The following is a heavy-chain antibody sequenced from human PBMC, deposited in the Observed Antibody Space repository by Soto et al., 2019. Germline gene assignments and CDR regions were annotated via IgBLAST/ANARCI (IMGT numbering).Heavy chain of an antibody. CDR3: ARGTTVVKCGMDV. V-gene: IGHV4-31*03. J-gene: IGHJ6*02. CDR1: GGSISSGGYY. Sequence: SETLSLTCTVSGGSISSGGYYWSWIRQHPGKGLEWIGYIYYSGSTYYNPSLKSRVTISVDTSKNQFSLKLSSVTAADTAVYYCARGTTVVKCGMDVWGQGTTVTVSS. CDR2: IYYSGST. D-gene: IGHD4-17*01.